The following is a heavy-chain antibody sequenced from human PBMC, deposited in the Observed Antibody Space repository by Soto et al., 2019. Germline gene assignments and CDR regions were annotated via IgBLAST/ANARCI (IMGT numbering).Heavy chain of an antibody. CDR2: IYYSGST. CDR1: GGFISSYY. CDR3: ARDPTGTTEGDAFDI. Sequence: PDTLCLTCTVSGGFISSYYWSWSRQPPGKGLEWIGYIYYSGSTNYNPSLKSRVTISVDTSKNQFSLKLSSVTAADTAVYYCARDPTGTTEGDAFDIWGQGTMVTVSS. V-gene: IGHV4-59*01. J-gene: IGHJ3*02. D-gene: IGHD1-1*01.